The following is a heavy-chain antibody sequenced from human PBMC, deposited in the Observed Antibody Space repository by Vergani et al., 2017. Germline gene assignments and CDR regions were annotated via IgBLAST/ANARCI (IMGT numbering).Heavy chain of an antibody. D-gene: IGHD3-3*01. Sequence: EVQLVESGGGLVKPGGSLRLSCAASGFTFSSYSMNCVRPAPGKGLEWVSSISSSSSYIYYADSVKGRFTISRDNAKNSLYLQMNSLRAEDTAVYYCARDVRTYYDLWSGSPRVVYMDVWSEGTTVSVYS. CDR2: ISSSSSYI. J-gene: IGHJ6*03. CDR1: GFTFSSYS. CDR3: ARDVRTYYDLWSGSPRVVYMDV. V-gene: IGHV3-21*01.